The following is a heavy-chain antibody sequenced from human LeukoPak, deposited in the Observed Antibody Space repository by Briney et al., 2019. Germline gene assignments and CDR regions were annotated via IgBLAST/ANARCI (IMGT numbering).Heavy chain of an antibody. V-gene: IGHV3-53*01. CDR1: GFTVSSNS. J-gene: IGHJ5*02. CDR2: IYTGGTT. CDR3: ARDNGLNWFDP. Sequence: GGSLRLSCAASGFTVSSNSMSWVRQAPGKGLEWVSVIYTGGTTYYADSVKGRFTISRDNSKNTVSLQMNSLTAEDTAIYYCARDNGLNWFDPWGQGTLVTVSS.